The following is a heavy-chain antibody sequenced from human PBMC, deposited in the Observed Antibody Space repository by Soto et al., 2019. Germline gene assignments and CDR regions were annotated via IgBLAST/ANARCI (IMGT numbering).Heavy chain of an antibody. CDR1: GGSISSYY. V-gene: IGHV4-59*01. CDR3: ARDMPHYYDSSGYYLNWFDP. CDR2: IYYSGST. D-gene: IGHD3-22*01. Sequence: SETLSLTCTVSGGSISSYYWSWIRQPPGKGLEWIGYIYYSGSTNYNPSLKSRVTISVDTSKNQFSLKLSSVTAADTAVYYCARDMPHYYDSSGYYLNWFDPWGQGTLVTVSS. J-gene: IGHJ5*02.